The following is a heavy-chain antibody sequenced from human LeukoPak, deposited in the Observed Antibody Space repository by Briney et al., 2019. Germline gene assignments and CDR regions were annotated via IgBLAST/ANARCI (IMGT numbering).Heavy chain of an antibody. V-gene: IGHV4-31*03. CDR1: GCTISSGGYY. J-gene: IGHJ4*02. CDR2: IYYSGST. CDR3: ARGAEGSSWYYVRYFDY. D-gene: IGHD6-13*01. Sequence: PSETLSLTCSVSGCTISSGGYYWSWMRQHPGKGLEWIGYIYYSGSTYYNPSLKSRVTISVDTSKNQFSLKLSSVTAADTAVYYCARGAEGSSWYYVRYFDYWGQGTLVTVSS.